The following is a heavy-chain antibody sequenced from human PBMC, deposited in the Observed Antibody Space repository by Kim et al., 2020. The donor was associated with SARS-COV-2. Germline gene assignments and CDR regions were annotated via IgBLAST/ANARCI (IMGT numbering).Heavy chain of an antibody. CDR2: ISGDGGTT. CDR3: AKLRGSGIYYNFPDY. CDR1: GFTFSTYG. Sequence: GGSLRLSCAASGFTFSTYGMNWVRQAPGKGLEWVSTISGDGGTTYYADSVRGRFTISRDNSKNTLFLQMSSLKAEDTAVFYCAKLRGSGIYYNFPDYWGQGTLVTVSS. D-gene: IGHD3-10*01. V-gene: IGHV3-23*01. J-gene: IGHJ4*02.